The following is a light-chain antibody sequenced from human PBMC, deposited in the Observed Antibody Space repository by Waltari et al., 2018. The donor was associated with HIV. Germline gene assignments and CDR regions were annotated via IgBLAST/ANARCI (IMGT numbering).Light chain of an antibody. Sequence: EIVLTQSPGTLSLSPGERATLSRKTSQSINSNYLAWYQQKLGQAPKLLIFGASNRATGIPDRFSGSGSGTEFTLTISRLEPEDFAMYYCQQYTDSPLTFGGGTRVEI. CDR3: QQYTDSPLT. J-gene: IGKJ4*01. CDR2: GAS. V-gene: IGKV3-20*01. CDR1: QSINSNY.